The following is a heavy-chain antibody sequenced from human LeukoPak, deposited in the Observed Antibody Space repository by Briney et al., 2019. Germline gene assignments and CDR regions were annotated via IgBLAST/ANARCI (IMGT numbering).Heavy chain of an antibody. Sequence: SETLSLTCTVSGGSISSYYWSWIRQPPGKGLEWIGYIYYSGSTYYNPSLKSRVTISVDTSKNQFSLKLSSVTAADTAVYYCARERGKNYDFWSYYYYGMDVWGQGTTVTVSS. CDR1: GGSISSYY. D-gene: IGHD3-3*01. CDR2: IYYSGST. CDR3: ARERGKNYDFWSYYYYGMDV. J-gene: IGHJ6*02. V-gene: IGHV4-59*12.